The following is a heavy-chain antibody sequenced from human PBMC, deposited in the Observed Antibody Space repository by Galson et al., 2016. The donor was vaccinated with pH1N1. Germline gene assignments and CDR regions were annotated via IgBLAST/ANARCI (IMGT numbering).Heavy chain of an antibody. D-gene: IGHD5-12*01. CDR2: ISIDGNNK. CDR1: KITFSSYA. V-gene: IGHV3-30*04. J-gene: IGHJ4*02. CDR3: ARAVFYDVDLEAYYFDY. Sequence: SLRLSCAASKITFSSYAVHWVRQAPGKGLEWVAVISIDGNNKYYADSVKGRFTISRDNSNSTLYLQMNSLRAEDTAVYYCARAVFYDVDLEAYYFDYWGQGTLVTVSS.